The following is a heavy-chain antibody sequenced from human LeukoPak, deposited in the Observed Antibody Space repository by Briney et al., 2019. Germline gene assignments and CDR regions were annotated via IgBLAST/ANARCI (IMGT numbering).Heavy chain of an antibody. Sequence: ASVKVSCKASGNTFSGYYMHWVRQAPGQGLEWMGRINPNSGGTNYAQKFQGRVTMTRDTSISTAYMELSRLRSDDTAVYYCAREDCSGGSCYSAFDYWGQGTLVTVSS. D-gene: IGHD2-15*01. CDR1: GNTFSGYY. J-gene: IGHJ4*02. V-gene: IGHV1-2*06. CDR2: INPNSGGT. CDR3: AREDCSGGSCYSAFDY.